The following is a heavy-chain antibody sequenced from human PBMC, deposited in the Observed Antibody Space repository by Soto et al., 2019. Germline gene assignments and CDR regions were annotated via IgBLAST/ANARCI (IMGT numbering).Heavy chain of an antibody. CDR3: ARDTVLAPTVWGY. CDR2: VYHSGST. Sequence: QVQLQESGPGLVKPSQTLSLTCSVSGDSIRGGGHYWNWIRQFPGKGLEWIGYVYHSGSTHYNPSLRGRLTISIDTSKNQFSLRLISVTAADTGLYYCARDTVLAPTVWGYWGHGTQVTVSS. D-gene: IGHD7-27*01. CDR1: GDSIRGGGHY. J-gene: IGHJ4*03. V-gene: IGHV4-31*03.